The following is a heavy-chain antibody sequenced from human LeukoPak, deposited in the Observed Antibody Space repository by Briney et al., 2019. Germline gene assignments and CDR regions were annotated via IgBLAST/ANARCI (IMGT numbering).Heavy chain of an antibody. CDR2: ISSSGSTI. Sequence: PGGSLRLSCAASGFTFSDYYMSWIRQAPGKGLEWVSYISSSGSTIYYADSVKGRFTISRDNAKNSLYLQMNSLRAEDTAVYYCARDYWNYSPRGGRDYYYYMDVWGKGTTVTISS. CDR3: ARDYWNYSPRGGRDYYYYMDV. CDR1: GFTFSDYY. V-gene: IGHV3-11*04. J-gene: IGHJ6*03. D-gene: IGHD1-7*01.